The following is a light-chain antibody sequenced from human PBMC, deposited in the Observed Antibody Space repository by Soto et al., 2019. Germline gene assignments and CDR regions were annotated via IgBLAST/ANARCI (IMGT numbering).Light chain of an antibody. CDR1: QTISSW. CDR2: TAS. Sequence: DIQMTQSPSTLCVSVGDRVTITCRASQTISSWLAWYQQKPGKAPKLLIYTASTLKSGVPSSFSGSGSGTESTLTISSLQPDDFATYYCQHYHSYSEAFGQGTKVDIK. CDR3: QHYHSYSEA. J-gene: IGKJ1*01. V-gene: IGKV1-5*03.